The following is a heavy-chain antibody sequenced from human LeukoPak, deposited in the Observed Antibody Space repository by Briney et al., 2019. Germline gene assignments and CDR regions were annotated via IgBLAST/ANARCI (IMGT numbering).Heavy chain of an antibody. J-gene: IGHJ4*02. CDR1: GGSFSGYY. Sequence: PSETLSLTCAVYGGSFSGYYWSWIRQPPGKGLEWIGEINHSGSTNYNPSLKSRVTISVDTSKNQFSLKLSSVTAADTAVYYCARHRGYSYGYCDYWGQGTLVTVSS. CDR2: INHSGST. CDR3: ARHRGYSYGYCDY. D-gene: IGHD5-18*01. V-gene: IGHV4-34*01.